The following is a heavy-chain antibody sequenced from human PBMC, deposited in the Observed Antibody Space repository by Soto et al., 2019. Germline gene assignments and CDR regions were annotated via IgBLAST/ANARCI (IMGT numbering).Heavy chain of an antibody. CDR3: ARLKGGPTQYYYYYGMDV. D-gene: IGHD2-15*01. V-gene: IGHV1-18*01. Sequence: VQLVQSGAEVKKPGASVKVSCKASGYTFTSYGISWVRQAPGQGLEWMGWISAYNGNTNYAQKLQGRVTMTTDTATSTAYMELRSLRSDDTAVYYCARLKGGPTQYYYYYGMDVWGQGTTVTVSS. J-gene: IGHJ6*02. CDR2: ISAYNGNT. CDR1: GYTFTSYG.